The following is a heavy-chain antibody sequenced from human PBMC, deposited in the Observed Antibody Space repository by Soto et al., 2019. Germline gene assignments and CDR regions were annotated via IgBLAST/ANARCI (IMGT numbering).Heavy chain of an antibody. J-gene: IGHJ4*02. CDR1: GFTFSSYA. V-gene: IGHV3-23*01. D-gene: IGHD2-8*01. CDR2: ISGSGGST. CDR3: AKDHEKGCVCYDY. Sequence: EVQLLESGGGLVQPGGSLRLSCAASGFTFSSYAMSWVRQAPGKGLEWVSAISGSGGSTYYADSVKGRFTISRDNSKNTLYLQMNSLRAEDTAVYYCAKDHEKGCVCYDYWGQVTLVTVSS.